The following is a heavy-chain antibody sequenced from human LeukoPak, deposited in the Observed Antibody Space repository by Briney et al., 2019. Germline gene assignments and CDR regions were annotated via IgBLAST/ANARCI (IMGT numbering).Heavy chain of an antibody. CDR3: AREALNYDFWSGYYLGDAFDI. Sequence: SVKVSCKASGGTFSRYAISWVRQAPGQGLEWMGGIIPIFGTANHAQKFQGRVTITADESTSTAYMELSSLRSEDTAVYYCAREALNYDFWSGYYLGDAFDIWGQGTMVTVSS. CDR2: IIPIFGTA. J-gene: IGHJ3*02. V-gene: IGHV1-69*13. D-gene: IGHD3-3*01. CDR1: GGTFSRYA.